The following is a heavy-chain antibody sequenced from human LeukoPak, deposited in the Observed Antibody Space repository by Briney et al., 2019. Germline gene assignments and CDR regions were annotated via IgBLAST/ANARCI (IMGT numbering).Heavy chain of an antibody. Sequence: GGSLRLSCAASGFTVSSNYMSWVRQAPGKGLEWVANIKQDGSEKYYVDSVKGRFTISRDNAKNSLYLQMNSLRAEDTAVYYCARVHIDIDYWGQGTLVTVSS. J-gene: IGHJ4*02. CDR2: IKQDGSEK. D-gene: IGHD2-21*01. V-gene: IGHV3-7*01. CDR3: ARVHIDIDY. CDR1: GFTVSSNY.